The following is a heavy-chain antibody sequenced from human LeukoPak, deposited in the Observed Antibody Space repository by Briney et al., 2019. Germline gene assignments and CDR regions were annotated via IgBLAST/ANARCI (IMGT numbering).Heavy chain of an antibody. V-gene: IGHV4-59*01. J-gene: IGHJ5*02. D-gene: IGHD2-2*01. CDR1: GGSISSYY. CDR2: IYYSGST. Sequence: SETLFLTCTVSGGSISSYYWSWIRQPPGKGLEWIGYIYYSGSTNYNPSLKSRVTISVDTSKNQFSLKLSSVTAADTAVYYCARVIVVVPAAISWFDPWGQGTLVTVSS. CDR3: ARVIVVVPAAISWFDP.